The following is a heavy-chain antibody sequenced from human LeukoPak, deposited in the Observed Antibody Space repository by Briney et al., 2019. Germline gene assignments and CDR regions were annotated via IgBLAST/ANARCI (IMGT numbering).Heavy chain of an antibody. D-gene: IGHD5-12*01. CDR2: INPDGDGM. Sequence: GGSLRLSCPASGFTFSRFWMNWIRQAPGKGLEWVANINPDGDGMRFADSVKGRFTMSRDNAQSSLHLQMNSLRVEDTAFYYCAAWTDRGYSYWGQGVLVTVSS. CDR3: AAWTDRGYSY. CDR1: GFTFSRFW. J-gene: IGHJ4*02. V-gene: IGHV3-7*01.